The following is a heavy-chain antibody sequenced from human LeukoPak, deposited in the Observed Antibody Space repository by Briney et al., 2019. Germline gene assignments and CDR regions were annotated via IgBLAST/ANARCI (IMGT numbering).Heavy chain of an antibody. D-gene: IGHD3-9*01. Sequence: ASVKVSCKVSGYTLTELSMHWVRQAPGKGLEWMGGFDPEDGETIYAQKFQGRVTMTEDTSTDTAYMELSSLRSEDTAVYYCATAGDILTGYLFDYWGQGTLVTVSS. J-gene: IGHJ4*02. CDR2: FDPEDGET. CDR3: ATAGDILTGYLFDY. V-gene: IGHV1-24*01. CDR1: GYTLTELS.